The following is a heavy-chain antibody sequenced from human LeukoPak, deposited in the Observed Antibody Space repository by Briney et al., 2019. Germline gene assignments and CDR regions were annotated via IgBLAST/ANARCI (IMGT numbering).Heavy chain of an antibody. J-gene: IGHJ4*02. D-gene: IGHD3-10*01. Sequence: SETLSLTCTVSDDSITSSDYYWGWIRQPPGKGLEWIGSIYYSGSSYYNPSLKSRVTMPVDTTKKQFSLNLDSVTAADTAVYYCARGSRSHEGGLLYVYWGQGTLVTVSS. CDR1: DDSITSSDYY. CDR2: IYYSGSS. V-gene: IGHV4-39*02. CDR3: ARGSRSHEGGLLYVY.